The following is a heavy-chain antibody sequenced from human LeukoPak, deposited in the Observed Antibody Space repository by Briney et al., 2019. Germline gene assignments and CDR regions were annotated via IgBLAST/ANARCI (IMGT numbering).Heavy chain of an antibody. D-gene: IGHD2-15*01. J-gene: IGHJ3*02. CDR2: IWYDGSHK. Sequence: AGRSLRLSCAASGFTFSSYGVHWVRQAPGKGLEWVAVIWYDGSHKYYADSVKGRFTISRDNAKNTLILQMNSLRAEDTAVYYCAGAAHYDAFDIWGQGTMVTVSS. CDR1: GFTFSSYG. V-gene: IGHV3-33*01. CDR3: AGAAHYDAFDI.